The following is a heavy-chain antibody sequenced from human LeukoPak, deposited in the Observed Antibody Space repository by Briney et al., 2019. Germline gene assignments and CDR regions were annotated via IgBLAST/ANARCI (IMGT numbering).Heavy chain of an antibody. J-gene: IGHJ6*02. CDR2: ISYDGSNK. Sequence: GGSLRLSCAASGFTFSSYAMHWVRQAPGKGLEWVAVISYDGSNKYYADSVKGRFTISRDNSKNTLYLQMNSLRSDDTAVYYCARIPGYCSSTSCEGNTYYYYGMDVWGQGTTVTVSS. CDR1: GFTFSSYA. V-gene: IGHV3-30-3*01. D-gene: IGHD2-2*01. CDR3: ARIPGYCSSTSCEGNTYYYYGMDV.